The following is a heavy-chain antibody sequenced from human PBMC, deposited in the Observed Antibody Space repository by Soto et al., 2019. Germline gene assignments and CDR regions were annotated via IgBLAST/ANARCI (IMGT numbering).Heavy chain of an antibody. CDR1: GGAISSYY. CDR2: IYYSGST. V-gene: IGHV4-59*01. CDR3: ARDHGQDGLDY. Sequence: SETLSLTCTVSGGAISSYYWSWIRQPPGKGLEWIGYIYYSGSTNYNPSLKSRVTISVDTSKNQFSLKLSSVTAADTAVYYCARDHGQDGLDYWGQGTLVTVSS. J-gene: IGHJ4*02.